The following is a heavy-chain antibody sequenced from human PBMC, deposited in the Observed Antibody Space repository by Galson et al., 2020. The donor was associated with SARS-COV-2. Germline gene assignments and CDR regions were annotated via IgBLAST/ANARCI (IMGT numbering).Heavy chain of an antibody. CDR2: IIPIFGTA. CDR3: ARNGYSLQGGYYYYYYMDV. V-gene: IGHV1-69*13. CDR1: GGTFSSYA. D-gene: IGHD5-18*01. Sequence: SVKVSCKASGGTFSSYAISWVRQAPGQGLEWMGGIIPIFGTANYAQKFQGRVTITADESTSTAYMELSSLRSEDTAVYYCARNGYSLQGGYYYYYYMDVWGKGTTVTVSS. J-gene: IGHJ6*03.